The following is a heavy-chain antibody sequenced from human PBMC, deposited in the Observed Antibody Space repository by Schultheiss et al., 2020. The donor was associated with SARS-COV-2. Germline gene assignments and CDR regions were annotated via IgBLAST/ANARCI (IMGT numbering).Heavy chain of an antibody. V-gene: IGHV3-21*01. D-gene: IGHD6-13*01. CDR3: ARVGGIAAAGKGAFDI. J-gene: IGHJ3*02. CDR1: GFTFSSYS. Sequence: GGSLRLSCAASGFTFSSYSMNWVRQAPGKGLEWVSSISSSSSYIYYADSVKGRFTISRDNSKNTLYLQMNSLRAEDMAVYYCARVGGIAAAGKGAFDIWGQGTMVTDSS. CDR2: ISSSSSYI.